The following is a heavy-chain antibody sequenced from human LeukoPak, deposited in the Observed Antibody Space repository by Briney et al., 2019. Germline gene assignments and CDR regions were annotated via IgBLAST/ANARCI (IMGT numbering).Heavy chain of an antibody. CDR1: GYTFTGYH. D-gene: IGHD6-19*01. V-gene: IGHV1-2*02. J-gene: IGHJ3*02. Sequence: GASVKVSCKASGYTFTGYHMHWVRQAPGQGLEWMGWINPNSGGTNYAQKFQGRVTMTRDTSISTAYMELSRLRSDDTAVYYCASIYIAVAREYDAFDIWGQGTMVTVSS. CDR3: ASIYIAVAREYDAFDI. CDR2: INPNSGGT.